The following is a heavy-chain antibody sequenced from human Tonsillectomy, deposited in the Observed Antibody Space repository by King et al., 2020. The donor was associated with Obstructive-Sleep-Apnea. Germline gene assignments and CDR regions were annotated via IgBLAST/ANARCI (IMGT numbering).Heavy chain of an antibody. CDR2: TYYSGSS. V-gene: IGHV4-31*03. Sequence: QLQESGPGLVKPSQTLSLTCTVSGGSINSVDYYWSWIRQHPGKGLEWIGYTYYSGSSHYNPSLKSRVTISVDTAKNQFSLRLTSVTAADTAVYYCARNPYSYGFVSWFGPWGQGTLVTVSS. J-gene: IGHJ5*02. CDR3: ARNPYSYGFVSWFGP. CDR1: GGSINSVDYY. D-gene: IGHD5-18*01.